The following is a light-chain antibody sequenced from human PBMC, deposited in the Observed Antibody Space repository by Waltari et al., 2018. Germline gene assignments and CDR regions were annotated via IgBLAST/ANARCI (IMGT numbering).Light chain of an antibody. CDR2: EVS. CDR1: QSLMQRDGRTH. V-gene: IGKV2D-29*01. CDR3: LESGKSPWT. Sequence: DIVMTQTPLSLSVTPGQPASISCNSSQSLMQRDGRTHLHWYLQRPGQPPQLLIYEVSNRLCGVPARFSGSGSGTDFTLRVSRVGAEDVGIYYCLESGKSPWTFGQGTKVEI. J-gene: IGKJ1*01.